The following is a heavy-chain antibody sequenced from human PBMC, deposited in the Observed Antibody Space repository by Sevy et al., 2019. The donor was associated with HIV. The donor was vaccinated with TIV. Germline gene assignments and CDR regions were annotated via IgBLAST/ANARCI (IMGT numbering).Heavy chain of an antibody. CDR2: ISYDGSNK. J-gene: IGHJ4*02. CDR1: GFTFNNYA. Sequence: GESLKISCAASGFTFNNYAMHWVRQAPGKGLEWVAVISYDGSNKYYADSVKGRFTISRDNSKNTLYLQMNSLRAEDTAVYYCARDFAAAGTYYFDYWGQRTLVTVSS. D-gene: IGHD6-13*01. V-gene: IGHV3-30-3*01. CDR3: ARDFAAAGTYYFDY.